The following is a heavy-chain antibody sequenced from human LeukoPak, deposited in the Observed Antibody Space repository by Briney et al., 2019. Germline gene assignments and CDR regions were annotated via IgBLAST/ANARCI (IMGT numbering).Heavy chain of an antibody. D-gene: IGHD2-15*01. J-gene: IGHJ4*02. CDR1: GYTFTGYY. Sequence: GASVRVSCKASGYTFTGYYMHWVRQAPGQGLEWMGWINPNSGGTNYAQKFQGRVTMTRDTSISTAYMEPSRLRSDDTAVYYCARDRTRYCSGGSCYHLDYWGQGTLVTVSS. CDR3: ARDRTRYCSGGSCYHLDY. V-gene: IGHV1-2*02. CDR2: INPNSGGT.